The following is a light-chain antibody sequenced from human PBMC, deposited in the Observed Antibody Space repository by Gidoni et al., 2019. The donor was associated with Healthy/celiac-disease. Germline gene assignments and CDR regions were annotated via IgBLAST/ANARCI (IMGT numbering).Light chain of an antibody. CDR1: SSDVGSYNL. V-gene: IGLV2-23*03. Sequence: QSALTQPASVSGSPGQSITISCTGTSSDVGSYNLVSWYQQQPVKATKVMIYEGSKRPSGVSNRVSGSKSGNTATLTISGLQAEDEADYYCCSYAGSSTFVFGGGTKLSVL. J-gene: IGLJ2*01. CDR3: CSYAGSSTFV. CDR2: EGS.